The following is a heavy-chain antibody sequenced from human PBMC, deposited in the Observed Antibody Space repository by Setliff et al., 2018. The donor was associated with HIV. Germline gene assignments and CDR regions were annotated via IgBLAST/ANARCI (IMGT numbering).Heavy chain of an antibody. V-gene: IGHV4-39*07. CDR1: GGSISSSSYY. CDR2: IYYSGSA. J-gene: IGHJ6*04. Sequence: LSLTCTVSGGSISSSSYYWGWIRQPPGKGLEWIGSIYYSGSAYYNPSLKSRITISVDTSKNLFSLKLSSVTAADTAGYYCARGPPPSGMDVWGKGTSVTVSS. CDR3: ARGPPPSGMDV.